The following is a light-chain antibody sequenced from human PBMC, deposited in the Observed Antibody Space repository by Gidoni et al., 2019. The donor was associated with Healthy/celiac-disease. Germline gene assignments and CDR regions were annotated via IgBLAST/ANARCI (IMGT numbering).Light chain of an antibody. J-gene: IGKJ1*01. CDR3: QHYET. V-gene: IGKV1-5*03. Sequence: DNQMTQSPSTLSVSVRDRVIICCRSSQRISSWLAWYQQQPGKAPKLLIYKASSLESGVPSRFSGSGSGPEFTLTISSLQPDDFAAYYSQHYETFGQGTKVEIK. CDR1: QRISSW. CDR2: KAS.